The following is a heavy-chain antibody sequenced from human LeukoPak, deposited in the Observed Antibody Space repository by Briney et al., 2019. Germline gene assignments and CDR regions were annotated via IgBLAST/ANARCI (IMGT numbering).Heavy chain of an antibody. V-gene: IGHV4-61*01. J-gene: IGHJ3*02. Sequence: PSETLSLTCTVSGGSISSSSYYWSWIRQPPGKGLEWIGYIYYSGSTNYNPSLKSRVTISVDTSKNQFSLKLSSVTAADTAVYYCARGYYDSSGQSDDAFDIWGQGTMVTVSS. CDR2: IYYSGST. CDR3: ARGYYDSSGQSDDAFDI. CDR1: GGSISSSSYY. D-gene: IGHD3-22*01.